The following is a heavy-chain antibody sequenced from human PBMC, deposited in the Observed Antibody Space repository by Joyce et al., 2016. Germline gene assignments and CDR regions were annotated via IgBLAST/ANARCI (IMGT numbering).Heavy chain of an antibody. CDR1: GYTFTDYY. CDR2: ADPKTGET. J-gene: IGHJ5*02. D-gene: IGHD6-13*01. Sequence: EVQLVQSGAEVKKPGATVKISCKVSGYTFTDYYMHWVQQAPGKGLEWMGLADPKTGETIYAEKFQGRVTITADTSTDAAYMELSSLTSEDTAVYYCAAEQRDDNNGYIRGGFDPWGQGTLITVSS. CDR3: AAEQRDDNNGYIRGGFDP. V-gene: IGHV1-69-2*01.